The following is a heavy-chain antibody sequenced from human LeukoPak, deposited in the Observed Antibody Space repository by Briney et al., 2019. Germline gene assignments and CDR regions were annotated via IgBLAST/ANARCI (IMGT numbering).Heavy chain of an antibody. CDR2: IYSGGNT. D-gene: IGHD3-22*01. V-gene: IGHV3-53*01. J-gene: IGHJ4*02. CDR3: TRLLYYYDSTIYQRYFDY. CDR1: GFTVSSNY. Sequence: PGGSLRLSCAASGFTVSSNYMNWVRQAPGKGLEWVSIIYSGGNTYHADSVKGRFTISRDNSQNTLYLQMNSLRPEDTAVYYCTRLLYYYDSTIYQRYFDYWGQGAQVTVSS.